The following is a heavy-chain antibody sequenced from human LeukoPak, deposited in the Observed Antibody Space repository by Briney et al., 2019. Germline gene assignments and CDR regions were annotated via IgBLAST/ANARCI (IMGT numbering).Heavy chain of an antibody. V-gene: IGHV5-51*01. CDR3: ARPRYYGSGSYPDFDAFDI. D-gene: IGHD3-10*01. Sequence: GESLKISCKGSGYSFTSYWIGWVRQMPGKGLEWMGIIYPGDSDTRYSPSFQGQVTISADKSISTAYLQWSSLKASDTAMYYCARPRYYGSGSYPDFDAFDIWGQGTMVTVSS. CDR2: IYPGDSDT. CDR1: GYSFTSYW. J-gene: IGHJ3*02.